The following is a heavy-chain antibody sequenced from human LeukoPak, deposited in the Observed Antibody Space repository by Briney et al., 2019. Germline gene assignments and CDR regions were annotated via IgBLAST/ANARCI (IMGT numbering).Heavy chain of an antibody. CDR2: INPNSGGT. J-gene: IGHJ4*02. CDR3: ARASATEVGATSS. V-gene: IGHV1-2*02. CDR1: GYTFTGYY. Sequence: ASVKVSCKASGYTFTGYYIHWVRQAPGQGLEWVGWINPNSGGTNYAQKFQGRVTMTRDTSISTAYMELTRLRSDDTAVYYCARASATEVGATSSWGQGTLVTVSS. D-gene: IGHD1-26*01.